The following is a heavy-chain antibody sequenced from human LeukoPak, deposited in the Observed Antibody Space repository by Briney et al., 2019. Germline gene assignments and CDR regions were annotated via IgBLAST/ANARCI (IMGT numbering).Heavy chain of an antibody. CDR1: GGSISGYY. J-gene: IGHJ4*02. CDR3: ARLRDLYNVFEY. CDR2: IHYSGNT. V-gene: IGHV4-59*08. D-gene: IGHD3-16*01. Sequence: SETLSLTCTVSGGSISGYYWGWVQQPPGKGLECFGTIHYSGNTNYNPSLKSRVTMSIDTSKNQFSLRLTSVTAADTAVYYCARLRDLYNVFEYWGQGALVTVSS.